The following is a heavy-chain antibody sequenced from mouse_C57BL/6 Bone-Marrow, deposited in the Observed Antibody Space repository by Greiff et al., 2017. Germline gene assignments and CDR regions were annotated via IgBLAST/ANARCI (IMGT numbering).Heavy chain of an antibody. CDR1: GYTFTSYW. Sequence: QVQLQQPGAELVKPGASVKLSCKASGYTFTSYWMQWVKQRPGQGLEWIGEIDPSDSYTNYNQKFKGKATLTVDTSSSTAYMQLSSLTSEDSAVYYCAPSYYSNYVGSVFDYWGQGTTLTVSS. CDR2: IDPSDSYT. J-gene: IGHJ2*01. D-gene: IGHD2-5*01. CDR3: APSYYSNYVGSVFDY. V-gene: IGHV1-50*01.